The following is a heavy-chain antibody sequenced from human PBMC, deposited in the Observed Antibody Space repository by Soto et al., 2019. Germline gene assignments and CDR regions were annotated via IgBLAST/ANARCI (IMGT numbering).Heavy chain of an antibody. D-gene: IGHD6-19*01. Sequence: QVQLVESGGGVVQPGRSLRLSCAASGFPFSSYVMHWVRQAPGKGLEWVAVMYYDGSDEYYADSVKGRFTISRDNSKNTLYLQMNGLRAEDTAIYYCAKDYSSTSYGINYWGQGTLVSVSS. CDR2: MYYDGSDE. V-gene: IGHV3-30*18. CDR3: AKDYSSTSYGINY. CDR1: GFPFSSYV. J-gene: IGHJ4*02.